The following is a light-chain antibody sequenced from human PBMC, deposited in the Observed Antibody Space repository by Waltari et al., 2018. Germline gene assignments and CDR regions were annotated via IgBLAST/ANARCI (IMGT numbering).Light chain of an antibody. J-gene: IGLJ2*01. CDR1: SSDVGGYKY. CDR2: DAI. Sequence: QSALTQPDSVSGSPGQSITISCTGPSSDVGGYKYVSWYQQYPGKAPKVIIYDAINRPSGVSHRFSGSKSGNSASLTISGLQAEDEADYYCGSFISSTTGIFGGGTRLTVL. V-gene: IGLV2-14*03. CDR3: GSFISSTTGI.